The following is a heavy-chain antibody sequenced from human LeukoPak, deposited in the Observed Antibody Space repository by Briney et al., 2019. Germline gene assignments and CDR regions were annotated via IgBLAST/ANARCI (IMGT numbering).Heavy chain of an antibody. CDR1: GFTLCNYR. CDR3: ARDFWGAYRVDYFDY. J-gene: IGHJ4*02. V-gene: IGHV3-7*01. D-gene: IGHD3-3*01. CDR2: IKQDGSET. Sequence: GGSLRLSSAASGFTLCNYRLRWVRRAPGKGLGCVANIKQDGSETYYVDSVRGRFTISRDNAKNSVYLQMNSLRAEDTAVYYCARDFWGAYRVDYFDYWGQGTLVTVSS.